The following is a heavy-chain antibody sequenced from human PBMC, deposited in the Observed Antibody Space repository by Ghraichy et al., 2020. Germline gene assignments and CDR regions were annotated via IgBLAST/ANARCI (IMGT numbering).Heavy chain of an antibody. V-gene: IGHV4-34*01. Sequence: ETLSLTCAVYGGSFTGYFWTWVRQPPGKELEWIGEIYHSGRTNYNPSLKSRVTISIDTSKNQFSLRLNSVAAADTAVYFCVRYDFPLFDYWGQGSLVTVSS. J-gene: IGHJ4*02. CDR3: VRYDFPLFDY. CDR2: IYHSGRT. CDR1: GGSFTGYF. D-gene: IGHD3-3*01.